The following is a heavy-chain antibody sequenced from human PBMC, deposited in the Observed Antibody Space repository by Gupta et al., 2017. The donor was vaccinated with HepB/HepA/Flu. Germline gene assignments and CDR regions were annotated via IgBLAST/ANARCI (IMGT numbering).Heavy chain of an antibody. V-gene: IGHV4-59*09. Sequence: GSTNYNPSLKSRVTISVDTSKNQFSLKLSSVTAADTAVYYCARGVPQFSHYFDYWGQGTLVTVSS. J-gene: IGHJ4*02. CDR2: GST. CDR3: ARGVPQFSHYFDY. D-gene: IGHD6-19*01.